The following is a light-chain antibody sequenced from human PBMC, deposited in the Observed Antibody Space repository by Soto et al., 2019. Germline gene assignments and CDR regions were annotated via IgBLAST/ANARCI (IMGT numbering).Light chain of an antibody. Sequence: QSALTQPASVSGSPGQSITISCTGTSRDGGGYNYVSWYQQHPGKAPKLMIYDVSNRPSGVSNRFSGSKSGNTASLTISGLQAEDEADYYCSSYTSSSSLGYVFGTGTKVTVL. V-gene: IGLV2-14*01. CDR1: SRDGGGYNY. J-gene: IGLJ1*01. CDR3: SSYTSSSSLGYV. CDR2: DVS.